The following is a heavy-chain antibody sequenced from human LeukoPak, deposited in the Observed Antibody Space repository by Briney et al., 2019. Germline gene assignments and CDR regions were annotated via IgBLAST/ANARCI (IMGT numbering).Heavy chain of an antibody. CDR2: INPSGGST. Sequence: GASVKVSCKASGYTFTGYYMHWVQQAPGQGLEWMGIINPSGGSTSYAQKFQGRVTMTRDTSTSTVYMELSSLRSEDTAVYYCARDLSYDSSGYYYALDYWGQGTLVTVSS. J-gene: IGHJ4*02. CDR1: GYTFTGYY. CDR3: ARDLSYDSSGYYYALDY. D-gene: IGHD3-22*01. V-gene: IGHV1-46*01.